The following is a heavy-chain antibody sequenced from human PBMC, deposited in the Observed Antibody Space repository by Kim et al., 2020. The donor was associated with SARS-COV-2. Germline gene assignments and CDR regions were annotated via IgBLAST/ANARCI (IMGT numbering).Heavy chain of an antibody. CDR2: IKSKTDGGTT. Sequence: GGSLRLSCAASGFTFSNAWMSWVRQAPGKGLEWVGRIKSKTDGGTTDYAAPVKGRFTISRDDSKNTLYLQMNSLKTEDTAVYYCTTDSVGVVPHFYGMDVWGQGTTVTVSS. CDR3: TTDSVGVVPHFYGMDV. V-gene: IGHV3-15*01. D-gene: IGHD2-2*01. CDR1: GFTFSNAW. J-gene: IGHJ6*02.